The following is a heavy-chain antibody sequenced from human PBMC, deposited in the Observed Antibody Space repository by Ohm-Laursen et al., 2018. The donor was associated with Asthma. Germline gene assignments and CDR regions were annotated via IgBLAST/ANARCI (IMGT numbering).Heavy chain of an antibody. CDR1: GFTFSSYS. J-gene: IGHJ3*02. Sequence: GSLRLSCSASGFTFSSYSMNWVRQAPGKGLEWVSSISSSSSYIYYADSVKGRFTISRDNAKNSLYLQMNSLRAEDTAVYYCARDRSSDIVDGAFDIWGQGTMVTVSS. CDR3: ARDRSSDIVDGAFDI. V-gene: IGHV3-21*01. D-gene: IGHD2-15*01. CDR2: ISSSSSYI.